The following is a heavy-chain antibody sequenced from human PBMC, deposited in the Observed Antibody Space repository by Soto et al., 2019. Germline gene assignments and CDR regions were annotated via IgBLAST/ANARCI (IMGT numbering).Heavy chain of an antibody. Sequence: VQLLASGGGLVQSGGSLRLSCRATGFTFSSYALSWVRQAPGKELEWVSTISATGARTYYADSVKGRSTIARDNSKNTVSLKMNSLRAEDTAAYYCAKDRGDFWSAYYPPVDYWGQGTLVTVAA. CDR3: AKDRGDFWSAYYPPVDY. V-gene: IGHV3-23*01. D-gene: IGHD3-3*01. J-gene: IGHJ4*02. CDR1: GFTFSSYA. CDR2: ISATGART.